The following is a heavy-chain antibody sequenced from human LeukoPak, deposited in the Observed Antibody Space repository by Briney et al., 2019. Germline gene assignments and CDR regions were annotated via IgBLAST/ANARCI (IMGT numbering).Heavy chain of an antibody. V-gene: IGHV3-30-3*01. CDR3: ARDGGSYAIGY. J-gene: IGHJ4*02. Sequence: PGGSLRLSCAASGFTFSSYAMSWVRQAPGKGLEWVAVISYDGSNKYYADSVKGRFTISRDNSKNTLYLQMNSLRAEDTAVYYCARDGGSYAIGYWGQGTLVTVSS. CDR2: ISYDGSNK. CDR1: GFTFSSYA. D-gene: IGHD1-26*01.